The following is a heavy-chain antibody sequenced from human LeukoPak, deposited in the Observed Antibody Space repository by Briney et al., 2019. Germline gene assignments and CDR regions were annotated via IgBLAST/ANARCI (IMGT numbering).Heavy chain of an antibody. Sequence: PGGSLRLSCAASGFTFSSYWMHWVRQAPGKGLVWVLRIKSDGSSTSHADSVKGRFTISRDNAKNTLYLQMNSLRAEDTAVYYCARASPTVTRGAFDIWGQGTMVTVSS. J-gene: IGHJ3*02. CDR2: IKSDGSST. D-gene: IGHD4-17*01. V-gene: IGHV3-74*01. CDR3: ARASPTVTRGAFDI. CDR1: GFTFSSYW.